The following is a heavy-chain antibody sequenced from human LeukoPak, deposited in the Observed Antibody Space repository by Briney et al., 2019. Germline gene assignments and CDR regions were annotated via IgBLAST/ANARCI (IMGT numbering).Heavy chain of an antibody. CDR1: GFSFKDYW. J-gene: IGHJ4*02. CDR3: ARDVTALDS. Sequence: GGSLRLSCAASGFSFKDYWMSWVRQAPEKGLEWVANINQGGSEKYYVDSVRGRFTISRDNAKNSLYLQMNSLRADDTAVYYCARDVTALDSWGQGTLVTVSS. V-gene: IGHV3-7*01. D-gene: IGHD2-2*01. CDR2: INQGGSEK.